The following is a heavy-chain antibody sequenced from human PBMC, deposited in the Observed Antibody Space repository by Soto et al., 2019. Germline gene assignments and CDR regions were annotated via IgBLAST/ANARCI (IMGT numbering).Heavy chain of an antibody. D-gene: IGHD3-22*01. V-gene: IGHV1-69*13. CDR2: LIPIFGTA. Sequence: SVKVSCRASGGIFSDYSINWVRQAAGQGLEWLGGLIPIFGTANYAQKFQGRVSITADESTTTAYMELTSLKSEDTAVYYCARGCDHYHSSGLRTSFDPLGQRTL. CDR1: GGIFSDYS. J-gene: IGHJ5*02. CDR3: ARGCDHYHSSGLRTSFDP.